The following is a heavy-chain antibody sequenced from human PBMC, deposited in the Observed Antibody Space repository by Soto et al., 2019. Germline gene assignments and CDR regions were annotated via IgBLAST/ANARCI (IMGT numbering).Heavy chain of an antibody. CDR2: IWYDGSNK. D-gene: IGHD2-2*02. CDR1: GFTFSSYG. J-gene: IGHJ4*02. V-gene: IGHV3-33*01. CDR3: ARGMSPLNRYCSSTSCYNSAGGVFDY. Sequence: HPVGSLRLSCAASGFTFSSYGMHWVRQAPGKGLEWVAVIWYDGSNKYYADSVKGRFTISRDNSKNTLYLQMNSLRAEDTAVYYCARGMSPLNRYCSSTSCYNSAGGVFDYWGQGTLVTVSS.